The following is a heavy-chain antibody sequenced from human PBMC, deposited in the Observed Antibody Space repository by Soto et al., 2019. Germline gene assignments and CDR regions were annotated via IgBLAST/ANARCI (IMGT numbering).Heavy chain of an antibody. J-gene: IGHJ4*01. D-gene: IGHD5-12*01. CDR3: ARDMATTQAFDY. Sequence: PGGSLRLSCSASGFTFNSYEMNWARQAPGKGLEWVSDISTSGWTKYYADSVKGRFTISRDNARNSPYLQMNSLRAEDTAVYYCARDMATTQAFDYWGHGILVTVSS. CDR1: GFTFNSYE. CDR2: ISTSGWTK. V-gene: IGHV3-48*03.